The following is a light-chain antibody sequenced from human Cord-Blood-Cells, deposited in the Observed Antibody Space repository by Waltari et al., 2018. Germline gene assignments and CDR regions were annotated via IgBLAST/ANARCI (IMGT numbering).Light chain of an antibody. J-gene: IGLJ3*02. V-gene: IGLV2-23*01. CDR1: SSDVGSYNL. CDR3: CSYAVSSTKV. Sequence: QSALTQPASVSGSPGQSITISCTGTSSDVGSYNLVSWYQQHPGKAPKLMIYEGSKRPSGVSNRFSGSKSGNTASLTISGLQAEDEADYYCCSYAVSSTKVFGGGTKLTVL. CDR2: EGS.